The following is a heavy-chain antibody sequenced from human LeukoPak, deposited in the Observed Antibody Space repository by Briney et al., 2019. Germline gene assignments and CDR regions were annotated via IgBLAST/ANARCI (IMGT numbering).Heavy chain of an antibody. CDR2: ISSSGSTI. D-gene: IGHD3-22*01. Sequence: GGSLRLSCAASGFTFSDYYMSWIRQAPGKGLEWVSYISSSGSTIYYADSVKGRFTISRDNAKNSLYLQMNSLRAEDTAVYYCAREYYESSGYYYFDYWGQGTLVTVSS. CDR1: GFTFSDYY. J-gene: IGHJ4*02. CDR3: AREYYESSGYYYFDY. V-gene: IGHV3-11*04.